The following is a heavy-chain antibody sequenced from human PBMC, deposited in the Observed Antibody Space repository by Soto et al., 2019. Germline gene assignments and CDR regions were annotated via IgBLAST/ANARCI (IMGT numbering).Heavy chain of an antibody. CDR3: ARTNRIFDAFDI. Sequence: GGALRLSCAAAGFTFSSNDTNWVRPAPGNGLEWVSYISSSSSPIYYADSVRGRFTISRDNAKNSLFLQINSLTAEVTAVYYCARTNRIFDAFDIWGQGTMVTVSS. V-gene: IGHV3-48*01. J-gene: IGHJ3*02. CDR2: ISSSSSPI. CDR1: GFTFSSND.